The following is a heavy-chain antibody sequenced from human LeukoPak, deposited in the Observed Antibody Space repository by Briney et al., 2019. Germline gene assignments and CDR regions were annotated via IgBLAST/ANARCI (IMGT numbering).Heavy chain of an antibody. Sequence: ASVKASCKASGYTFTGYYMHWVRQAPGQGLEWMGWINPNSGGTNYAQKFQGRVTMTRDTSISTAYMELSRLRSDDTAVYYCARARRWLQESDYWGQGTLVTVSS. D-gene: IGHD5-24*01. V-gene: IGHV1-2*02. CDR3: ARARRWLQESDY. CDR1: GYTFTGYY. J-gene: IGHJ4*02. CDR2: INPNSGGT.